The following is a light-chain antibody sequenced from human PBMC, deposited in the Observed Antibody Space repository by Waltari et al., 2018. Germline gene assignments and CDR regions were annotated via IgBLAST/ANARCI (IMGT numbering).Light chain of an antibody. CDR1: QGISSS. CDR3: QQLKSYPLT. Sequence: DIQLTQSPSFLSASVGDRVTITCRASQGISSSLAWYQQKPGKAPELLIYAASTLQSGVPSRFSGSGSGTEFTLTISSLQPEDFATYYCQQLKSYPLTFGPGTKVDVK. J-gene: IGKJ3*01. V-gene: IGKV1-9*01. CDR2: AAS.